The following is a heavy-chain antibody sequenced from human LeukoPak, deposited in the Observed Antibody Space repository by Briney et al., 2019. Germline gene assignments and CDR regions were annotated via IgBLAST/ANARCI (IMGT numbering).Heavy chain of an antibody. CDR3: ARDTRRYYYDPLYAFGI. V-gene: IGHV3-53*01. CDR1: GFTVSSNY. D-gene: IGHD3-22*01. Sequence: GGSLRLSCAASGFTVSSNYMSWVRQAPGKGLEWVSVIYSGGSTYYADSVKGRFTISRDNSKNTLYLQMNSLRAEDTAVYYCARDTRRYYYDPLYAFGIWGQGTMVTVSS. CDR2: IYSGGST. J-gene: IGHJ3*02.